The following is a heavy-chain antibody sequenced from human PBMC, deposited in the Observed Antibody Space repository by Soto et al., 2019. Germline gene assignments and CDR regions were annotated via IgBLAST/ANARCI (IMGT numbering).Heavy chain of an antibody. V-gene: IGHV3-30-3*01. CDR1: GFTFSSYA. D-gene: IGHD2-21*01. CDR2: ISYDGSNK. J-gene: IGHJ6*02. Sequence: PGGSLRLSCAASGFTFSSYAMHWVRQAPGKGLEWVAVISYDGSNKYYADSVKGRFTISRDNSKNTLYLQMNSLRAEDTAVYYCARVIPPKPTWTINYYYYGMDVWGQGTTVTVYS. CDR3: ARVIPPKPTWTINYYYYGMDV.